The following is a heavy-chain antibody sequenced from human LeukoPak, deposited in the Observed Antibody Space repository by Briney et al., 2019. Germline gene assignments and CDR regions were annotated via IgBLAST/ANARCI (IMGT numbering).Heavy chain of an antibody. CDR1: GYTFTSYG. Sequence: ASVKVSCKASGYTFTSYGISWVRQAPGQGLEWMGWISAHNGNTNYAQKLQGRVTMTTDTSTSTAYMELRSLRSDDTAVYYCAREVYYGSGNHDAFDIWGQGTMVTVSS. J-gene: IGHJ3*02. CDR3: AREVYYGSGNHDAFDI. CDR2: ISAHNGNT. V-gene: IGHV1-18*01. D-gene: IGHD3-10*01.